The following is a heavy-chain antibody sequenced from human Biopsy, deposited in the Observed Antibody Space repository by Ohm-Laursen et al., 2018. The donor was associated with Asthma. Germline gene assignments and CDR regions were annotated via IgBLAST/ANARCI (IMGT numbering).Heavy chain of an antibody. J-gene: IGHJ4*02. CDR3: AFFNSGGFDY. CDR2: VSHTGST. CDR1: GGSIRSHD. Sequence: SDTLSLTCTVSGGSIRSHDWTWIRLPPGKGLEYIGDVSHTGSTNYNPSLKSRVTMSVDRSKNQFSLKLTSVTAADTAVYYCAFFNSGGFDYWGQGALVTVSS. V-gene: IGHV4-59*07. D-gene: IGHD6-19*01.